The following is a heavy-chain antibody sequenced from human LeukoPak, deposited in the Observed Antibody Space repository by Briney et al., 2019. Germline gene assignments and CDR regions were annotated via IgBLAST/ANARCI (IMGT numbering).Heavy chain of an antibody. Sequence: TSETLSLTCAVYGGSFSGYYWSWIRQPPGKGLEWIGEINHSGSTNYNPSLKSRVTISVDTSKNQFSLKLSSVTAADTAVYYCARQETTYYYDSSGYYFKNWFDPWGQGTLVTVSS. V-gene: IGHV4-34*01. D-gene: IGHD3-22*01. J-gene: IGHJ5*02. CDR1: GGSFSGYY. CDR2: INHSGST. CDR3: ARQETTYYYDSSGYYFKNWFDP.